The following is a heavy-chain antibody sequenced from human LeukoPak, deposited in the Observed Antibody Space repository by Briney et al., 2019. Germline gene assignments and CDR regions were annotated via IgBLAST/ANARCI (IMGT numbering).Heavy chain of an antibody. Sequence: GASVKVSCKATGFTFTNYDINWVQQATGQGLEWMGWMNPINGNTGYAQKFQGRVTMTRDTSISTAYMELRSLTSEDTAVYYCAKLQSGYYGMDVWGQGTTVTASS. CDR3: AKLQSGYYGMDV. J-gene: IGHJ6*02. V-gene: IGHV1-8*01. CDR2: MNPINGNT. CDR1: GFTFTNYD. D-gene: IGHD4-11*01.